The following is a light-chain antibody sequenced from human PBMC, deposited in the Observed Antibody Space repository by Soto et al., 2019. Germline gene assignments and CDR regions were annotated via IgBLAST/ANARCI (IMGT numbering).Light chain of an antibody. CDR1: QSVSSNF. CDR2: DAS. V-gene: IGKV3-20*01. J-gene: IGKJ1*01. Sequence: ETVLTQSPGTLSVSPGERVILSCRASQSVSSNFIAWYQQKPGQAPRLLISDASNRATGVPDRFSGSGSGTDFTLTISRLEPEDFAVYYCQQYGSSPRTFGQGTKVDIK. CDR3: QQYGSSPRT.